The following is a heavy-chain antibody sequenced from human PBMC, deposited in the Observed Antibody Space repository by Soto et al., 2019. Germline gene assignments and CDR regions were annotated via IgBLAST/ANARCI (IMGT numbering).Heavy chain of an antibody. CDR2: MNPNSLNT. D-gene: IGHD3-3*01. Sequence: QVQLVQSGGEVRKPGASVKVSCKTSGYTFSSYDIGWVRQATGQGLEWTGWMNPNSLNTGYARKFQGRVTMTRDTSINTAYMDLSSLTSEDTAVYYCTGASRALRFSDNWGQGTLVTVSS. V-gene: IGHV1-8*01. CDR3: TGASRALRFSDN. J-gene: IGHJ4*02. CDR1: GYTFSSYD.